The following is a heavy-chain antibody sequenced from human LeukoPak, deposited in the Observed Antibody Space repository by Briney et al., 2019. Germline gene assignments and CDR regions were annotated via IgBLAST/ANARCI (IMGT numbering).Heavy chain of an antibody. D-gene: IGHD2-21*02. J-gene: IGHJ3*02. CDR2: ISYDGSNK. CDR1: GFTFSSYG. CDR3: ARGTWVVTATEGADDAFDI. V-gene: IGHV3-30*03. Sequence: PGGSLRLSCAASGFTFSSYGMHWVRQAPGKGLEWVAVISYDGSNKYYADSVKGRFTISRDNSKNTLYLQMSSLRAEDTAVYYCARGTWVVTATEGADDAFDIWGQGTMVTVSS.